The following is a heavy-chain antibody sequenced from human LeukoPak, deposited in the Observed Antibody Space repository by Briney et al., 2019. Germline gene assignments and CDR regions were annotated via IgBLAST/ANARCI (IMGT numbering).Heavy chain of an antibody. J-gene: IGHJ4*02. CDR2: IYYSGST. Sequence: SETLSLTCTVSGGYISSYYWSWIRQPPGKGLEWIGYIYYSGSTNYNPSLKSRVTISVDTSKNQFSLKLSSVTAADTAVYYCARAGGWYKTLDYWGQGTLVTVSS. D-gene: IGHD1-1*01. CDR1: GGYISSYY. V-gene: IGHV4-59*01. CDR3: ARAGGWYKTLDY.